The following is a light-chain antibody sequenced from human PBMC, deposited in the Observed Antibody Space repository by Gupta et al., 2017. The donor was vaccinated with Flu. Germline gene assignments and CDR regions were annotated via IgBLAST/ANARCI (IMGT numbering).Light chain of an antibody. J-gene: IGKJ1*01. CDR1: QSLLHSNGDDY. Sequence: DIVMTQSPLSLPVTPGERASISCRSSQSLLHSNGDDYLVWYLQRLGQSPQLLIYLGSNRASGVPDRFSGSGSGTDFTLKISRVEAEDVGVYYCMQALQTPWTFGQGTKV. V-gene: IGKV2-28*01. CDR2: LGS. CDR3: MQALQTPWT.